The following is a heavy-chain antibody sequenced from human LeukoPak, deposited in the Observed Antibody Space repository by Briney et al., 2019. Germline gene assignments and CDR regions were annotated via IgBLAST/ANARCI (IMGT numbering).Heavy chain of an antibody. CDR1: GGSFSGYY. CDR2: INHSGST. D-gene: IGHD5-18*01. V-gene: IGHV4-34*01. J-gene: IGHJ6*02. Sequence: SETLSLTCAVYGGSFSGYYWSWIRQPPGKGLEWIGEINHSGSTNYNPSLKSRVTISVDTSKNQFSLKLSSVTAADTAVYYCARGGYSYGLTRYYYYYGMDVWGQGTTVTVSS. CDR3: ARGGYSYGLTRYYYYYGMDV.